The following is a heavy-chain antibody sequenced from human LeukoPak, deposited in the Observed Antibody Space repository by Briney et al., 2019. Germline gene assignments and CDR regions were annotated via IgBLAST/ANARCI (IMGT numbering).Heavy chain of an antibody. Sequence: GESLEISFQISGCGFTKYWIGWVRPVPGKGVGWIGIIYPGDSDTHYTPSFQGQVTLSVDMSNTTAHLQWDSLKASDSAIYYCVRHQRWTYHFDYWGQGTLVTVSS. CDR1: GCGFTKYW. D-gene: IGHD3/OR15-3a*01. CDR3: VRHQRWTYHFDY. CDR2: IYPGDSDT. V-gene: IGHV5-51*01. J-gene: IGHJ4*02.